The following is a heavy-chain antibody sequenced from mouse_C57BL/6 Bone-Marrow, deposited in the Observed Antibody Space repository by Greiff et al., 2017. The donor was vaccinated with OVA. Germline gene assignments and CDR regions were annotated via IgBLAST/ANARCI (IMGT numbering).Heavy chain of an antibody. Sequence: VQLQQPGAELVKPGASVKMSCKASGYTFNSYWMTWVKQRPGQGLEWIGDIYPGNGSTKYNAKFKSKATLTVDTSSSTAYMQLSSLTSEDAAVYFCARRYYGSSGYVDVWGTGTTVIVSS. CDR2: IYPGNGST. CDR3: ARRYYGSSGYVDV. CDR1: GYTFNSYW. D-gene: IGHD1-1*01. J-gene: IGHJ1*03. V-gene: IGHV1-55*01.